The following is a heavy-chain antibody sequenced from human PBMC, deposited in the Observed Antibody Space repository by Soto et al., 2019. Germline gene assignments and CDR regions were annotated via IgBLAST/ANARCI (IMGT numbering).Heavy chain of an antibody. J-gene: IGHJ6*02. CDR1: GSTFSSYT. V-gene: IGHV1-69*02. D-gene: IGHD2-21*02. Sequence: QVQLVQSGAEVRKPGSSVEVSCMASGSTFSSYTVNWVRQAPGQWLEWIGRIIPVLGVTHYVRRFQGRVTITADRSRKTAYMELTSLTSEDTAVYYCERRRYCGVDCYNKFYYGMDVWGQGTTGTVSS. CDR2: IIPVLGVT. CDR3: ERRRYCGVDCYNKFYYGMDV.